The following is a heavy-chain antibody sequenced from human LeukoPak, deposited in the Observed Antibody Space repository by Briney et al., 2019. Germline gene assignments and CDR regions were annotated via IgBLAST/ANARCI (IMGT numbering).Heavy chain of an antibody. V-gene: IGHV1-69*06. Sequence: VASVKVSCKASGGTFSSYAISWVRQAPGQGLEWMGGIIPIFGTANYAQKFQGRVTITADKSTSTAYMELSSLRSEDTAVYYCARGEGSSGYCSGGSCYNPSDYWGQGTLVTVSS. CDR2: IIPIFGTA. D-gene: IGHD2-15*01. J-gene: IGHJ4*02. CDR1: GGTFSSYA. CDR3: ARGEGSSGYCSGGSCYNPSDY.